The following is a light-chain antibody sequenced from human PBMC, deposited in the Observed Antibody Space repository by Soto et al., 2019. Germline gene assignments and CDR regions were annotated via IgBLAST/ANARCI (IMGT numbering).Light chain of an antibody. CDR2: GAS. V-gene: IGKV3-20*01. CDR1: QSVSSSY. CDR3: QQYGSSPPIT. Sequence: EIVLTQSPGTLSLSPGERATLSCRARQSVSSSYLAWYQQKPGQAPRLLIYGASSRATGIPDRFSGSGSVTDFTLTISRLEPEDFAVDYCQQYGSSPPITCGQGTRLEIK. J-gene: IGKJ5*01.